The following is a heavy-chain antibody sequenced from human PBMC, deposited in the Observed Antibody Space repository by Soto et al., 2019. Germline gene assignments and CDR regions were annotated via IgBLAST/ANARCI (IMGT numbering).Heavy chain of an antibody. CDR1: GGSISGSNW. J-gene: IGHJ4*02. CDR3: ASFYDSSGYYYDY. CDR2: IYHSGST. D-gene: IGHD3-22*01. Sequence: PSETLSLTXAVSGGSISGSNWWSWVRQPPGKGLEWIGEIYHSGSTNYNPSLKSRVTISVDKYKNQFSLKLSSVTAADTAVYYCASFYDSSGYYYDYWGQGTLVTVSS. V-gene: IGHV4-4*02.